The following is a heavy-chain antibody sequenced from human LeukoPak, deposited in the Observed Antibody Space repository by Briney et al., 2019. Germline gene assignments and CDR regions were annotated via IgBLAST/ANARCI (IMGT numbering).Heavy chain of an antibody. CDR2: ISGSGGST. V-gene: IGHV3-23*01. CDR1: GVTFRSYA. D-gene: IGHD3-22*01. J-gene: IGHJ4*02. Sequence: GGSLRLSCAASGVTFRSYAMSWVRQAPGKGLEWVSAISGSGGSTYYADSVKGRFTISRDNSKNTLYLQMNSLRAEDTAVYYCASYDSSGYYHYFDYWGQGTLVTVSS. CDR3: ASYDSSGYYHYFDY.